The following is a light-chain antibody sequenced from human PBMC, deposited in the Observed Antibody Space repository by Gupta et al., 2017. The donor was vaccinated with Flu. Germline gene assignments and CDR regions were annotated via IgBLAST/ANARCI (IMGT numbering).Light chain of an antibody. J-gene: IGLJ1*01. CDR3: SSYTSSNTHV. V-gene: IGLV2-14*01. CDR2: EVS. CDR1: SSDVGGYNY. Sequence: QSALTQPASVSGSPGQSITIPLTCTSSDVGGYNYVSWYQHHPGKATKLMIYEVSNRPSGVSNRFSGSKSDNTASLTISGLQAEDEADYYCSSYTSSNTHVFGTGTKVTVL.